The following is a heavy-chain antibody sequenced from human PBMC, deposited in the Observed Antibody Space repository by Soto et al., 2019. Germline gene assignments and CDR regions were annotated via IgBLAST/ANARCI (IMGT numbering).Heavy chain of an antibody. CDR2: INAGNGNT. CDR1: GYTFTRYT. V-gene: IGHV1-3*01. Sequence: ASVKVSCNASGYTFTRYTIHWVRQAPGQRLEWMGWINAGNGNTTYSPKFQGRVTIARDASASTAYMELSALRSEDTAVYYCARPDTTFLDRFSPPSFHHWGQGTLVTVSS. D-gene: IGHD3-3*02. CDR3: ARPDTTFLDRFSPPSFHH. J-gene: IGHJ1*01.